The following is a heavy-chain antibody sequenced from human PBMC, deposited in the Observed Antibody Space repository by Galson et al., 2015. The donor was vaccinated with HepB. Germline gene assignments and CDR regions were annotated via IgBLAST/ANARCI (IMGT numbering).Heavy chain of an antibody. CDR3: ARGYFKYYACYS. CDR2: LYSGGAT. V-gene: IGHV3-53*01. D-gene: IGHD1-26*01. J-gene: IGHJ4*02. Sequence: SLRLSCAVSGFTVSSNYMSWVRQAPGKGLEWVSILYSGGATYYADSVKGRFTISRDNSKNTWFLQMNTLTAEDTAVYFCARGYFKYYACYSWGQGTLVSVPS. CDR1: GFTVSSNY.